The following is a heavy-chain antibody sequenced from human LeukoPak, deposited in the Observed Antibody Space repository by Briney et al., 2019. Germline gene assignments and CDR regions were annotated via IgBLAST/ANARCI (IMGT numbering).Heavy chain of an antibody. CDR1: GYSFTSYV. CDR3: ARPYCSGATCYSYAFDI. Sequence: GASVKVSCKASGYSFTSYVMHWVRQAPGQRLEWMGWVNAGNDNTQYSQKFQGRVTFTREKSASTAYMELSSLGSEDTAVYFCARPYCSGATCYSYAFDIWGQGTMVTVSS. V-gene: IGHV1-3*01. CDR2: VNAGNDNT. D-gene: IGHD2-15*01. J-gene: IGHJ3*02.